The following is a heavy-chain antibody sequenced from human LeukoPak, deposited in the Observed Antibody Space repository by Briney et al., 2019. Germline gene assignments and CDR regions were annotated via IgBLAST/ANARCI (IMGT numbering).Heavy chain of an antibody. CDR1: GGSISSYY. D-gene: IGHD3-22*01. Sequence: SETLSLTCTVSGGSISSYYWSWIRQPPGKGLEWIGYIYYSGSTNYNPSLKSRLTMSVDTSKNQFSLRLSSVTPADTAVYYCARKYYYDSERGAFDTWGQGTVVSVTS. J-gene: IGHJ3*02. V-gene: IGHV4-59*01. CDR3: ARKYYYDSERGAFDT. CDR2: IYYSGST.